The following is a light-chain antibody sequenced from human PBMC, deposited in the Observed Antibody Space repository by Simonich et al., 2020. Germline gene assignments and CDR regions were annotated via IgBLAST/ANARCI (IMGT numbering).Light chain of an antibody. V-gene: IGLV2-14*01. CDR3: SSYTSSSTWV. CDR2: DFS. Sequence: QSALTQPASVSGSPGQSITISCTGTSSDVGGYNYVSWYQQHPGKAPKLMIYDFSKRPAGVSNRFSGPKSGNTASLTISGLQAEDEADYYCSSYTSSSTWVFGGGTKLTVL. J-gene: IGLJ3*02. CDR1: SSDVGGYNY.